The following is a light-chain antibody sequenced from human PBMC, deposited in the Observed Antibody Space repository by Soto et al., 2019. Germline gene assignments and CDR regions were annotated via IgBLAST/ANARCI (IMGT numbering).Light chain of an antibody. Sequence: QSVLTQPPSASRTPGQWGTISCSGSGSNIGTNTVTWYQQLPGAAPRLLIYSDNQRPSGVPARFSGSKSGTSASLAISGLQSEDEADYYCAAWDVSFVVFGGGTKLTVL. J-gene: IGLJ3*02. CDR1: GSNIGTNT. CDR2: SDN. V-gene: IGLV1-44*01. CDR3: AAWDVSFVV.